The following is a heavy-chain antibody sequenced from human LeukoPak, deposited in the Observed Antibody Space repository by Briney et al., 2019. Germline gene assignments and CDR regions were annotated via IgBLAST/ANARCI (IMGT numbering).Heavy chain of an antibody. Sequence: KSGGSLRLSCAASGFTFSSYSMNWVRPAPGKGLEWVSSISSSSSYIYYADSVKGRFTISRDNAKNSLYLQMNSLRAEDTAVYYCAREGGDYRHDYWGQGTLVTVSS. D-gene: IGHD4-17*01. CDR2: ISSSSSYI. CDR1: GFTFSSYS. CDR3: AREGGDYRHDY. J-gene: IGHJ4*02. V-gene: IGHV3-21*01.